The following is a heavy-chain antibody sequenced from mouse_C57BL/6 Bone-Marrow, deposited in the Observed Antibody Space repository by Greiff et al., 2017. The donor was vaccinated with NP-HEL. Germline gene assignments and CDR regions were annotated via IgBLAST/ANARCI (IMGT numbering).Heavy chain of an antibody. V-gene: IGHV1-18*01. J-gene: IGHJ4*01. CDR2: INPNNGGT. CDR1: GYTFTDYN. D-gene: IGHD6-5*01. CDR3: ARCFLSGYYAMDY. Sequence: VQLQQSGPELVKPGASVKIPCKASGYTFTDYNMDWVKQSHGKSLEWIGDINPNNGGTIYNQKFKGKATLTVDKSSSTAYMELRSLTSEDTAVYYWARCFLSGYYAMDYWGQGTSVTVSS.